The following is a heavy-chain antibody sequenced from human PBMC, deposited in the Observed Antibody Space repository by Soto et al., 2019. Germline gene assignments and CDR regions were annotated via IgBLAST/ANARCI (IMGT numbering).Heavy chain of an antibody. CDR3: AKDPVGWLVRYFDY. D-gene: IGHD6-19*01. Sequence: PGGSLRLSCADSGITFSSYGMHWVRQAPGKGLGWVAVRSYDGSNKYYADSVKGRFTTSRENSKNTLYLQMNSLSAEDTAVYYCAKDPVGWLVRYFDYWGQGTLVTVSS. CDR2: RSYDGSNK. CDR1: GITFSSYG. V-gene: IGHV3-30*18. J-gene: IGHJ4*02.